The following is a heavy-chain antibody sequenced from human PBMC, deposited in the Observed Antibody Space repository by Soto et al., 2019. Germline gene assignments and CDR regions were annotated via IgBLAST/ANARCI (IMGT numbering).Heavy chain of an antibody. CDR2: INPNSGGT. V-gene: IGHV1-2*02. Sequence: ASVKVSCKASGYTFTGYYMHWVRQAPGQGLEWMGWINPNSGGTNYAQKFQGRVTMTRDTSISTAYMELSRLRSDDTAVYYCARAIAAAGPPLDYWGQGTLVTAPQ. D-gene: IGHD6-13*01. J-gene: IGHJ4*02. CDR3: ARAIAAAGPPLDY. CDR1: GYTFTGYY.